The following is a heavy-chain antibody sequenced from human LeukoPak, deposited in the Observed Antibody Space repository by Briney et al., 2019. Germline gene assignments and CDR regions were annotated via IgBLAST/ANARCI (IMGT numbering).Heavy chain of an antibody. D-gene: IGHD3-16*02. V-gene: IGHV4-34*01. J-gene: IGHJ4*02. CDR1: GGSFSGNC. CDR3: ARVARPRRNYDYVWGSYRYGLYYFDY. CDR2: INDSGST. Sequence: SETLSLTCAVYGGSFSGNCWSWIRQPPGKGLEWIGEINDSGSTNYNPSLKSRVTISVDTSKNQFSLKLSSVTAADTAVYYCARVARPRRNYDYVWGSYRYGLYYFDYWGQGTLVTVSS.